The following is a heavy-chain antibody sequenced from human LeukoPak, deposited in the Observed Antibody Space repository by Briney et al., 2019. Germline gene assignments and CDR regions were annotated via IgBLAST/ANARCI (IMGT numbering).Heavy chain of an antibody. D-gene: IGHD6-25*01. CDR3: ARESGRWRNYYGMDV. CDR2: ISYDGSNK. J-gene: IGHJ6*02. CDR1: GFTSSSYA. V-gene: IGHV3-30*04. Sequence: GGSLRLSCAASGFTSSSYAMHWVRQAPGKGLEWVAVISYDGSNKYYADSVKGRFTISRDNSKNTLYLQMNSLRAEDTAVYYCARESGRWRNYYGMDVWGQGTTVTVSS.